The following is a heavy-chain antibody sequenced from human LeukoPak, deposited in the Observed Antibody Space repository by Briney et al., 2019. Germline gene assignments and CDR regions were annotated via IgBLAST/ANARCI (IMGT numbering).Heavy chain of an antibody. Sequence: GASVKVSCKASGGTFSSYAISWVRQAPGQGLEWMGGIIPIFGTANYAQKFQGRVTITTDESTSTAYMELSSLRSEDTAVYYCARSITMIDDASDIWGQGTMVTVSS. V-gene: IGHV1-69*05. CDR1: GGTFSSYA. CDR3: ARSITMIDDASDI. J-gene: IGHJ3*02. CDR2: IIPIFGTA. D-gene: IGHD3-22*01.